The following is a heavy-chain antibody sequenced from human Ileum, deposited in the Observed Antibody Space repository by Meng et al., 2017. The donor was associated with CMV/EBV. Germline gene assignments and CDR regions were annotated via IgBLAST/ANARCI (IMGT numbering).Heavy chain of an antibody. CDR3: ARDGPGFLEWFH. Sequence: SETLSLTCTASGGSITTYYWSWIRQPPGKGLEWIGYIYYTGNIHYNPSLKSRLTISVDISKNQFSLKLNSVTAADTAVYYCARDGPGFLEWFHWGQGTLVTVSS. D-gene: IGHD3-3*01. J-gene: IGHJ4*02. V-gene: IGHV4-59*01. CDR1: GGSITTYY. CDR2: IYYTGNI.